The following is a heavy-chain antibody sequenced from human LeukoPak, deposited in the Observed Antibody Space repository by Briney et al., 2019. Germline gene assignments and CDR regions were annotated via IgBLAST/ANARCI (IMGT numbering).Heavy chain of an antibody. Sequence: SETLSLTCTVSGGSISSYYWSWIRQPPGKGLEWIGYIYYSGSTNYNPSLKSRVTISVDTSKNQFSLKLSSVTAADTAVYYCARGSEDYDILTGYYTSYFDYWGQGTLVTVSS. CDR2: IYYSGST. J-gene: IGHJ4*02. CDR3: ARGSEDYDILTGYYTSYFDY. D-gene: IGHD3-9*01. V-gene: IGHV4-59*01. CDR1: GGSISSYY.